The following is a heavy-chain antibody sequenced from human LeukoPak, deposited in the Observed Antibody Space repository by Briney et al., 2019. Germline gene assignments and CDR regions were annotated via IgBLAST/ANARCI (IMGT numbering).Heavy chain of an antibody. CDR2: ISGSGGST. V-gene: IGHV3-23*01. Sequence: GGSLGLSCAASGFTFSSYAMSWVRQALGKGLEWVSAISGSGGSTYYADSVKGRFTISRDNSKNTLYLQMNSLRAEDTAVYYCAKPSLKAGYPFSYFDYWGQGTLVTVSS. D-gene: IGHD6-13*01. CDR3: AKPSLKAGYPFSYFDY. CDR1: GFTFSSYA. J-gene: IGHJ4*02.